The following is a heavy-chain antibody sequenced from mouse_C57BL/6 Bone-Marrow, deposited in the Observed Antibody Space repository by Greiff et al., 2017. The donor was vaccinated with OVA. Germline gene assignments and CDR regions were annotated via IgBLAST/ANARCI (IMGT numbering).Heavy chain of an antibody. J-gene: IGHJ3*01. Sequence: QLQQSGAELVKPGASVKMSCKASGYTFTSYWITWVKQRPGQGLEWIGDIYPGSGSTNYNEKFKSKATLTVDTSSSTADMQLSSLTSEDSAVYYCARSWGAYWGQGTLVTVSA. CDR2: IYPGSGST. CDR3: ARSWGAY. V-gene: IGHV1-55*01. CDR1: GYTFTSYW.